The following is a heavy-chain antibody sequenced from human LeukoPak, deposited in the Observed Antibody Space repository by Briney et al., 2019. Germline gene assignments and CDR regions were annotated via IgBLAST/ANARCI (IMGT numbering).Heavy chain of an antibody. D-gene: IGHD3-9*01. Sequence: GGSLRLSCAASGFTFSDYRMNWVRQAPGKGLEWISYISNDLSTIHYAASVKGRFTISRDNAKNSLYLQMNSLRAEDTALYYCAKARSVGYYDILTHDAFDIWGQGTMVTVSS. J-gene: IGHJ3*02. CDR3: AKARSVGYYDILTHDAFDI. V-gene: IGHV3-48*04. CDR1: GFTFSDYR. CDR2: ISNDLSTI.